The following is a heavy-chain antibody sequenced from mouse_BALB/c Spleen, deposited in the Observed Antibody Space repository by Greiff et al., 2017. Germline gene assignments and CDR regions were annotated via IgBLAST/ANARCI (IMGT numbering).Heavy chain of an antibody. Sequence: VQLQQSGAELVRPGTSVKVSCKASGYAFTNYLIEWVKQRPGQGLEWIGVINPGSGGTNYNEKFKGKATLTADKSSSTAYMQLSSLTSDDSAVYFCARAWDDWYFDVWGAGTTVTVSS. CDR1: GYAFTNYL. J-gene: IGHJ1*01. CDR2: INPGSGGT. CDR3: ARAWDDWYFDV. V-gene: IGHV1-54*01. D-gene: IGHD4-1*01.